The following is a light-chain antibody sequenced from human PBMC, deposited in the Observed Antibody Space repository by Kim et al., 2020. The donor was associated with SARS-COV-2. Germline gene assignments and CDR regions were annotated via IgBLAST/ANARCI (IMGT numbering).Light chain of an antibody. CDR2: GAS. J-gene: IGKJ1*01. V-gene: IGKV3-15*01. CDR1: QSIDIN. CDR3: QKYLTWAT. Sequence: EIVMTQSPGTLSVSPGERVTLSCRASQSIDINLAWYQLKPGQAPRLLFYGASIRATGIPGRFSARGSGTDFTLTIGGLQSEDFADYFWQKYLTWATFGQGTKVDIK.